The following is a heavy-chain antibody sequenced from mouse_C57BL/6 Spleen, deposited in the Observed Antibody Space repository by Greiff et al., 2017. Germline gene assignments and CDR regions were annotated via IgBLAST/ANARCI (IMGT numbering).Heavy chain of an antibody. V-gene: IGHV1-26*01. CDR1: GYTFTDYY. Sequence: VQLQQSGPELVKPGASVKISCKASGYTFTDYYMNWVKQSHGKSLEWIGDINPNNGGTSYNQKFKGKATLTVDKSSSTAYMDLRSLTSEDSAVYYCAPGGPSYAMDYWGQGTSVTVSS. CDR2: INPNNGGT. CDR3: APGGPSYAMDY. J-gene: IGHJ4*01.